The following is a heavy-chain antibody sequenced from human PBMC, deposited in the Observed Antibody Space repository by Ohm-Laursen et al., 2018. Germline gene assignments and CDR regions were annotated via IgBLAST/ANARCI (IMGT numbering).Heavy chain of an antibody. D-gene: IGHD3-10*01. Sequence: SQTLSLTWTVSGYSISSGSYWGWIRQPPGKGLEWIGSIYHSGSTYYNPSLKSRVTISVDTSKNQFSLRLSSVTAADTAVYYCARLLRGVTYYYGMDVWGQGTTVTVSS. J-gene: IGHJ6*02. CDR2: IYHSGST. CDR1: GYSISSGSY. V-gene: IGHV4-38-2*02. CDR3: ARLLRGVTYYYGMDV.